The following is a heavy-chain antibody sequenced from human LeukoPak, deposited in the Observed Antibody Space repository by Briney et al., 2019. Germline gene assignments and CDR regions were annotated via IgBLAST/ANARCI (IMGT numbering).Heavy chain of an antibody. D-gene: IGHD3-22*01. CDR2: IYPGDSDT. V-gene: IGHV5-51*01. CDR1: GYSFTSYW. Sequence: SGESLKISCKGSGYSFTSYWIGWVRQMPVKGLEWMGIIYPGDSDTRYSPSFQGQVTISADKSISTAYLQWSSLKASDTAMYYCARQGLNYYDSSGYYYFDYWGQGTLVTVSS. CDR3: ARQGLNYYDSSGYYYFDY. J-gene: IGHJ4*02.